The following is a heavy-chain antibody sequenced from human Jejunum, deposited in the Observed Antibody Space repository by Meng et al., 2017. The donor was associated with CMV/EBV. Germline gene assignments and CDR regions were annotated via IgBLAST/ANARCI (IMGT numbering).Heavy chain of an antibody. D-gene: IGHD3-16*01. CDR1: GDSLSRYH. Sequence: CTVSGDSLSRYHWSWIRQPPGKGLEWIGHIYYIGRTNYNPSLESRVTISIDTSKNQFSLRLSSVTAADTAIYYCARDRGKQGGLDYWGQGNLVTVSS. V-gene: IGHV4-59*01. CDR3: ARDRGKQGGLDY. J-gene: IGHJ4*02. CDR2: IYYIGRT.